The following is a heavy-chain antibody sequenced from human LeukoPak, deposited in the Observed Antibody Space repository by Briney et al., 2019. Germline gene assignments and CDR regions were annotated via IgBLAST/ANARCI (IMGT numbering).Heavy chain of an antibody. V-gene: IGHV3-21*01. CDR2: ISSSSSYI. D-gene: IGHD4-23*01. Sequence: GGSLRLSCAASGFTFSSYSMNWVRQAPGKGLEWVSSISSSSSYICYADSVKGRFTISRDNAKNSLYLQMNSLRAEDTAVYYCATPITTVVTPFTGRGWGQGTLVTVSS. J-gene: IGHJ4*02. CDR3: ATPITTVVTPFTGRG. CDR1: GFTFSSYS.